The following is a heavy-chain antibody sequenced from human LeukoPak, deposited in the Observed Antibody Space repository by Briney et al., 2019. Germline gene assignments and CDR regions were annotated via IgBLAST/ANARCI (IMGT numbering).Heavy chain of an antibody. Sequence: PGGSLRLSYAASGFTFSSYAMSWVRQAPGKGLEWVSAISGSGGSTYYADSVKGRFTISRDNSKNTLYLQMNSLRAEDTAVYYCAKDHSSSSFQYYFDYWGQGTLVTVSS. J-gene: IGHJ4*02. CDR3: AKDHSSSSFQYYFDY. D-gene: IGHD6-13*01. V-gene: IGHV3-23*01. CDR2: ISGSGGST. CDR1: GFTFSSYA.